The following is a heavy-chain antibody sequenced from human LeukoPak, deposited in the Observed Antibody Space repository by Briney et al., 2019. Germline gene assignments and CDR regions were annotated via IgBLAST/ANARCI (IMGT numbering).Heavy chain of an antibody. Sequence: GGSLRLSCAASGFTFSSYGMHWVRQAPGKGREGVAVISYDGSNKYYPDSVKGRFTISRDNSKNTLYLQMNSLRAEDTAVYYCASSYSSSWYVDYWGQGTLVTVSS. J-gene: IGHJ4*02. CDR2: ISYDGSNK. V-gene: IGHV3-30*03. CDR3: ASSYSSSWYVDY. D-gene: IGHD6-13*01. CDR1: GFTFSSYG.